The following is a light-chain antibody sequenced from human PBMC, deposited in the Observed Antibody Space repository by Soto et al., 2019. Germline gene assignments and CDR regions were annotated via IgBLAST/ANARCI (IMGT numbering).Light chain of an antibody. CDR3: QKYYSTPQLFT. J-gene: IGKJ3*01. CDR2: WAS. CDR1: QSVLYSSNNKNY. V-gene: IGKV4-1*01. Sequence: DIVMTQSPDSLAVSLGERATINCKSSQSVLYSSNNKNYLAWYQQKPGQPPKLLIYWASTRESGVPDRVSGSGSGTDFTLTISSLQAEDVAVYYCQKYYSTPQLFTFGPGTKVDIK.